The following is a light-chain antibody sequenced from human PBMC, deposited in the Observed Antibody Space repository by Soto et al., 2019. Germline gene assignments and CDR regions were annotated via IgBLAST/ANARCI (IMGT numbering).Light chain of an antibody. CDR1: QGISTY. CDR3: QQLDSYSLT. CDR2: SAT. V-gene: IGKV1-9*01. J-gene: IGKJ3*01. Sequence: DLQLTQSPSFLSASVGDRVTITCRASQGISTYLAWYQQKPGKAPKLLIYSATTLQSGVPSRFSGGSRSGTEFTLTIRSLQPEDFATYYCQQLDSYSLTFGPGTKVDIK.